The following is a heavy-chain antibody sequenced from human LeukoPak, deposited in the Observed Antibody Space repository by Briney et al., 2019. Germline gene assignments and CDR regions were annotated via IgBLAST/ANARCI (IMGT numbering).Heavy chain of an antibody. D-gene: IGHD6-19*01. CDR2: ISGSSGST. CDR3: ARASVAGWYYFDY. V-gene: IGHV3-23*01. J-gene: IGHJ4*02. CDR1: GFTFSNYA. Sequence: PGGSLRLSCAASGFTFSNYAMSWVRQAPGKGLEWVSGISGSSGSTYNADSVKGRFTISRDNSKNTLYLQVNSLRAEDTAAYYCARASVAGWYYFDYWGQGTLVTVSS.